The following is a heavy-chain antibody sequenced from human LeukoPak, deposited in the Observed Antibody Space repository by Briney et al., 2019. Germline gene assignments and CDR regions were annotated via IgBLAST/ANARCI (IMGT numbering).Heavy chain of an antibody. CDR1: GGSISRYY. CDR3: ARSDYHNSGSHTVFDAFDI. CDR2: IDDSGNT. Sequence: PSETLSLTCTVSGGSISRYYWSWIRRPPGKGLEWTGYIDDSGNTNYNPSLKSQVTISVDKSKNQFSLKLSFVTAADTAMYYCARSDYHNSGSHTVFDAFDIWGQGTRVTVPS. D-gene: IGHD3-10*01. J-gene: IGHJ3*02. V-gene: IGHV4-59*01.